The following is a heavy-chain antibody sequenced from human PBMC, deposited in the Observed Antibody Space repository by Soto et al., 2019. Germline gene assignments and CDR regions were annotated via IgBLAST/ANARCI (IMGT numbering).Heavy chain of an antibody. Sequence: EVQLVESGGGLVQPGGSLRLSCAASGFTVSSNYMSWVRQAPGQGLEWVSVIYSGGSTYYADSVKGRFTISRDNSKNTRYLQMNSLRAEDTAVYYCARDSSSSWYWYFDLWGRGTLVTVSS. CDR3: ARDSSSSWYWYFDL. CDR1: GFTVSSNY. J-gene: IGHJ2*01. V-gene: IGHV3-66*01. CDR2: IYSGGST. D-gene: IGHD6-13*01.